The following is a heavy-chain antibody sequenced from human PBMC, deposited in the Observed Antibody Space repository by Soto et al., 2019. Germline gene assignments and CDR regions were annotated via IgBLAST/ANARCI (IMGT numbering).Heavy chain of an antibody. CDR1: GGTFSRYT. Sequence: QVQLVQSGAEVKKPGSSVKVSCKASGGTFSRYTFTWVRQAPGQGLEWMGRIIPILDIPNYAQNFQGRVTITTDKSKSPADMGVSSLPSEDTGVYYCASHFTGVLVRGTSPPGGDNYGWDVWGHGTTVTVSS. V-gene: IGHV1-69*02. D-gene: IGHD2-8*02. CDR2: IIPILDIP. CDR3: ASHFTGVLVRGTSPPGGDNYGWDV. J-gene: IGHJ6*02.